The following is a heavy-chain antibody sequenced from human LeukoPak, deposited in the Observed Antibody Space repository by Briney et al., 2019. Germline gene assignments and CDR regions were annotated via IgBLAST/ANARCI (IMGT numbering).Heavy chain of an antibody. V-gene: IGHV4-30-2*01. Sequence: SQTLSLTCAVSGGSISSGGYSWSWIRQPPGKGLEWIGCIYHSGSTYYNPSLKSRVTISVDRSKNQFSLKLSSVTAADTAVYYCARARGSINFDYWGQGTLVTVSS. CDR3: ARARGSINFDY. J-gene: IGHJ4*02. CDR1: GGSISSGGYS. CDR2: IYHSGST. D-gene: IGHD3-10*01.